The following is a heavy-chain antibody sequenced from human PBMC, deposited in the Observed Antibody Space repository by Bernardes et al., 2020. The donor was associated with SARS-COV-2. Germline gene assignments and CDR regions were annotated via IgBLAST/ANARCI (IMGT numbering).Heavy chain of an antibody. J-gene: IGHJ4*02. CDR1: GFSFSRCA. Sequence: GYLSRSGAASGFSFSRCAMTWVRQAPGKGLEWVSSITHTGSGSHYADSVKGRFTISRDNSRNTLYLYMNSLRSEDTAVYYCVNSFSQAATGTFTWGQGTLVTVSS. CDR3: VNSFSQAATGTFT. V-gene: IGHV3-23*01. D-gene: IGHD1-7*01. CDR2: ITHTGSGS.